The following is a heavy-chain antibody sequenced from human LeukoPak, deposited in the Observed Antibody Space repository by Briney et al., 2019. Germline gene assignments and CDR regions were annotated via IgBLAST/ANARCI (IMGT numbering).Heavy chain of an antibody. CDR2: IIPIFGTA. V-gene: IGHV1-69*13. CDR3: ASGGRIFGMVSLSYYMDV. CDR1: GGTFSSYA. Sequence: SVKVSCKASGGTFSSYAISWVRQAPGQGLEWMGGIIPIFGTAIYAQKFQGRVTITADESTSTAYMELSSLRSEDTAVYYCASGGRIFGMVSLSYYMDVWGKGTTVTVSS. J-gene: IGHJ6*03. D-gene: IGHD3-3*01.